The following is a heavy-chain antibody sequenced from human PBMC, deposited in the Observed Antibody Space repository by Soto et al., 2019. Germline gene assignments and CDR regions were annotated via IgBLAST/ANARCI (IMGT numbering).Heavy chain of an antibody. V-gene: IGHV1-8*01. J-gene: IGHJ6*02. CDR2: MNPNSGNT. Sequence: QVQLVQSGAEVKKPGASVKVSCKASGDTFTNYDIKWVRQATGQGLKWMGWMNPNSGNTGYAQKFQGRATMTRNTSLSTAYMELSSLRSENTSGYYCARGRNGMEIWGQGTTVTVSS. CDR3: ARGRNGMEI. CDR1: GDTFTNYD. D-gene: IGHD2-8*01.